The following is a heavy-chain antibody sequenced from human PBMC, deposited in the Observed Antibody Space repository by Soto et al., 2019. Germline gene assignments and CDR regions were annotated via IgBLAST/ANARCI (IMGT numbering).Heavy chain of an antibody. V-gene: IGHV3-30*18. D-gene: IGHD2-15*01. CDR2: ISYDGSNK. Sequence: QVQLVESGGGVVQPGRSLRLSCAASGFTFSSYGMHWVRQAPGKGLEWVAVISYDGSNKYYADSVKGRFTISRDNSKNTLYLQMNSLRAEDTAVYYCAKDKVVVVAATRRRSYGMDVWGQGNTVTVSS. CDR1: GFTFSSYG. J-gene: IGHJ6*02. CDR3: AKDKVVVVAATRRRSYGMDV.